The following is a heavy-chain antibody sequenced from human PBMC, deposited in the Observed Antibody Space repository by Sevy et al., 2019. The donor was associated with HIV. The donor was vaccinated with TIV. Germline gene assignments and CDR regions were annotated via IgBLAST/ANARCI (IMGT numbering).Heavy chain of an antibody. V-gene: IGHV1-2*02. CDR1: GYTFTGYY. D-gene: IGHD2-15*01. Sequence: ASVKVSCKASGYTFTGYYMHWVRQAPGQGLEWMGWINPNSGGTNYAQKFQGRVTMTRDTSISIAYMELSRLRSDDTAVYYCASRPPYCSGGSCLGDYWGQGTLVTVSS. J-gene: IGHJ4*02. CDR2: INPNSGGT. CDR3: ASRPPYCSGGSCLGDY.